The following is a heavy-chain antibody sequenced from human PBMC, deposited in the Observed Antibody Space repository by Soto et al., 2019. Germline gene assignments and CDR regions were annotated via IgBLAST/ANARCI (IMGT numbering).Heavy chain of an antibody. CDR1: GFTVSSHA. CDR2: VTADGGT. V-gene: IGHV3-23*01. J-gene: IGHJ3*02. CDR3: APHVSCSGGSCQYDAFAI. Sequence: EVQVLESGGGLVQPGGSLRLSCEGSGFTVSSHAMTWIRQAPGKGPEWVSTVTADGGTYYADSVKGRFAMSRDTSENTRYFQMNSLAAEDTAAYYCAPHVSCSGGSCQYDAFAIRGQGTMVTVSS. D-gene: IGHD2-15*01.